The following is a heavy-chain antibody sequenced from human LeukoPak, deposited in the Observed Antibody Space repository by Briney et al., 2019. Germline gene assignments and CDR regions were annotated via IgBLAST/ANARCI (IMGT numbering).Heavy chain of an antibody. V-gene: IGHV3-74*01. Sequence: PGGSLRLSCAASGFTFSSYWMHWVRQAPGKGLVWVSRINSDGSSTRYADSVKGRFTISRDNAKNSLYLQMNSLRAEDTAVYYCARAGSGWTNNWFDPWGQGTLVTVSS. CDR2: INSDGSST. J-gene: IGHJ5*02. CDR3: ARAGSGWTNNWFDP. CDR1: GFTFSSYW. D-gene: IGHD6-19*01.